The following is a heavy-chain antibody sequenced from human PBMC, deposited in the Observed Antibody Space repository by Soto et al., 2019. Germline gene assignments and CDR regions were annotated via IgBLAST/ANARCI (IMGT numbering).Heavy chain of an antibody. Sequence: SETLSLTCTVSGGSITNYYWSWVRQPPGKGLEWIGYIFYTGSTNYNPSLKSRVTISLDTPKNQFSLRLSSVTAADTAVYYCGRAGRLSWFGGGWLDTWGQGTLVTVSS. J-gene: IGHJ5*02. CDR2: IFYTGST. V-gene: IGHV4-59*01. D-gene: IGHD3-10*01. CDR1: GGSITNYY. CDR3: GRAGRLSWFGGGWLDT.